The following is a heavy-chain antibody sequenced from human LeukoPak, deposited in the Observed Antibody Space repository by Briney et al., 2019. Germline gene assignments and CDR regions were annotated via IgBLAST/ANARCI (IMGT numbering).Heavy chain of an antibody. Sequence: ASVKVSCKASGGTFSSYAISWVRQAPGQGLEWMGGIIPIFGTANYAQKFQGRVTITADESTSTAYMELSSLRSEDTAVYYCRVAARGGYFDYWGQGTLVTVSS. V-gene: IGHV1-69*13. D-gene: IGHD6-6*01. CDR3: RVAARGGYFDY. CDR1: GGTFSSYA. CDR2: IIPIFGTA. J-gene: IGHJ4*02.